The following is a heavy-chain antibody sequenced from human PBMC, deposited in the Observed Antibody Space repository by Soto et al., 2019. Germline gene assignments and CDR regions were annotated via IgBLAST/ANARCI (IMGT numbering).Heavy chain of an antibody. CDR1: GFTFSSYG. Sequence: QVQLVESGGGVVQPGRSLRLSCAASGFTFSSYGMHWVRQAPGKGLEWVAVISYDGSNKYYADSVKGRFTISRDNSKNTLYLHMTSMRAEDLAVYYCAKFLPLEMATITDYYYGMDVWGQGTTVTVSS. J-gene: IGHJ6*02. D-gene: IGHD5-12*01. CDR2: ISYDGSNK. V-gene: IGHV3-30*18. CDR3: AKFLPLEMATITDYYYGMDV.